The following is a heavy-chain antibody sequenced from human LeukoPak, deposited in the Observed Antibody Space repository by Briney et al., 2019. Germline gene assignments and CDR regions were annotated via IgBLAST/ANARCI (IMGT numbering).Heavy chain of an antibody. Sequence: SETLSLTCTVSGGSISSGGYYWSWIRQPPGKGLEWIGYIYHSGSTYYNPSLKSRVTISVGRSKNQFSLKLSSVTAADTAVYYCARGRSDPLDFDYWGQGTLVTVSS. CDR1: GGSISSGGYY. CDR2: IYHSGST. V-gene: IGHV4-30-2*01. CDR3: ARGRSDPLDFDY. J-gene: IGHJ4*02.